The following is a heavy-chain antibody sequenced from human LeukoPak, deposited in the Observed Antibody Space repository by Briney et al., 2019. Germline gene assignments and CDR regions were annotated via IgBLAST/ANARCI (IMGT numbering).Heavy chain of an antibody. D-gene: IGHD6-19*01. CDR3: AEDLSSSGWFDP. CDR2: ISGSGGST. CDR1: GFTFSSYA. V-gene: IGHV3-23*01. Sequence: GGSLRLSCAASGFTFSSYAMSWVRQAPGKGLEWVSAISGSGGSTYYADSVKGRFTISRDNSKNTLYLQMNSLRAEDTAVYYCAEDLSSSGWFDPWGQGTLVTVSS. J-gene: IGHJ5*02.